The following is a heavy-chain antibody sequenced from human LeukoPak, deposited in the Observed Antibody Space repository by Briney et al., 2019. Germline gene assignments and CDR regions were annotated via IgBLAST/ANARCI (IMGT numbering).Heavy chain of an antibody. CDR2: ITGSVVST. Sequence: GGSLRLSCAASEFTFSSCAMSWVRQAPGKGLEWVSAITGSVVSTYYADSVKGRFTISRDNSKSTLYLQMNSLRAEDTAVYYCAKHDYGDFLDYWGQGTLVTVSS. V-gene: IGHV3-23*01. CDR1: EFTFSSCA. J-gene: IGHJ4*02. CDR3: AKHDYGDFLDY. D-gene: IGHD4-17*01.